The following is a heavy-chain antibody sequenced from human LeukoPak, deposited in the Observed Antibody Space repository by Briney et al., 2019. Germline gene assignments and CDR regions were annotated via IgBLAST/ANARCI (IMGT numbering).Heavy chain of an antibody. CDR1: GATFSSYA. CDR2: IIPIFGTA. J-gene: IGHJ4*02. Sequence: AASVKVSCKASGATFSSYAISWVRQAPGQGLEWMGGIIPIFGTANYAQKFQGRVTITADESTSTAYMELSSLRPEDTAVYYCARDHGWFGELPPRYFDYWGQGTLVTVSS. CDR3: ARDHGWFGELPPRYFDY. V-gene: IGHV1-69*01. D-gene: IGHD3-10*01.